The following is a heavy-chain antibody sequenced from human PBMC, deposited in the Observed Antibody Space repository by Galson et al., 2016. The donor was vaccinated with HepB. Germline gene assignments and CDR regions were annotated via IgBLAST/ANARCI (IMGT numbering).Heavy chain of an antibody. D-gene: IGHD6-6*01. CDR2: ISHRGST. V-gene: IGHV4-59*01. Sequence: SETLSLTCTVSGASISSYYWSWIRQPPGKGLEWIGFISHRGSTNYNPSLKSRVTMSVDTSNNQFSLKVSPVTAADTAVYYCAREKREYSSSSGWYYYYGVDVWGQGTTVTVSS. J-gene: IGHJ6*02. CDR1: GASISSYY. CDR3: AREKREYSSSSGWYYYYGVDV.